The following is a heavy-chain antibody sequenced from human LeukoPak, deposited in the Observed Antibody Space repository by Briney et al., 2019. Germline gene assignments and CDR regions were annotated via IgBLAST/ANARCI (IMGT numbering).Heavy chain of an antibody. V-gene: IGHV4-4*07. CDR3: ARSELLWFGGVNSGFDY. J-gene: IGHJ4*02. CDR1: GGSISSYY. D-gene: IGHD3-10*01. Sequence: SETLSLTCTVSGGSISSYYWSWIRQPAGKGLEWIGRIYTSGSTNYNPSLKSRVTMSVDTSKNQFSLKLSSVTAADTAVYYCARSELLWFGGVNSGFDYWGQGTLVTVSS. CDR2: IYTSGST.